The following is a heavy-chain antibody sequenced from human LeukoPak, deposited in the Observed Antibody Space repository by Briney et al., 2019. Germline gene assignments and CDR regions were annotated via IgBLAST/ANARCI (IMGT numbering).Heavy chain of an antibody. V-gene: IGHV4-4*07. CDR3: ARSELLWFGGVNSGFDY. J-gene: IGHJ4*02. CDR1: GGSISSYY. D-gene: IGHD3-10*01. Sequence: SETLSLTCTVSGGSISSYYWSWIRQPAGKGLEWIGRIYTSGSTNYNPSLKSRVTMSVDTSKNQFSLKLSSVTAADTAVYYCARSELLWFGGVNSGFDYWGQGTLVTVSS. CDR2: IYTSGST.